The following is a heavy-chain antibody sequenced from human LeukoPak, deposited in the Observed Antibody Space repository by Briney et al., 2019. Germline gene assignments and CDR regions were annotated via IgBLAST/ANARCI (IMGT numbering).Heavy chain of an antibody. D-gene: IGHD6-19*01. CDR1: GFTFSSYW. CDR2: IKSDGST. V-gene: IGHV3-74*01. J-gene: IGHJ4*02. CDR3: ARVGKNGWDFDH. Sequence: GGSLRLPCAASGFTFSSYWMHWVRQTPGKGLMWVARIKSDGSTIYADSVQGRFIISRDNTKNSLYLQMTSLRADDTAVYYCARVGKNGWDFDHWGQGTLVTVSS.